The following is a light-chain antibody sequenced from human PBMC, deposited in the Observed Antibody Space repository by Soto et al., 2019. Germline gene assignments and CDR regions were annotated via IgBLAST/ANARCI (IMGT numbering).Light chain of an antibody. CDR1: QSVSSNY. J-gene: IGKJ2*01. CDR3: QQYGTSPYT. CDR2: GAS. V-gene: IGKV3-20*01. Sequence: EIVLTQSPGTLSLSPGERATLSCRASQSVSSNYLAWYQKSPGQPPSLLIYGASNRANGVPDRFSGSGSGTDFTLTISRLEPEDFSVYYCQQYGTSPYTFGHGTKLEIK.